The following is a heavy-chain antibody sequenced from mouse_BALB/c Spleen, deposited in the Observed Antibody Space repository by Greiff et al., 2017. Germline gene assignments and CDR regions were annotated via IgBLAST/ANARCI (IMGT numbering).Heavy chain of an antibody. CDR1: GFAFSSYD. V-gene: IGHV5-12-1*01. D-gene: IGHD1-1*01. CDR3: ASFYGGYYFDY. J-gene: IGHJ2*01. Sequence: EVKLMESGGGLVQPGGSLKLSCAASGFAFSSYDMSWVRQTPEKRLEWVAYISSGGGSTYYPDTVKGRFTISRDNAKNTLYLQMSSLKSEDTAMYYCASFYGGYYFDYWGQGTTLTVSS. CDR2: ISSGGGST.